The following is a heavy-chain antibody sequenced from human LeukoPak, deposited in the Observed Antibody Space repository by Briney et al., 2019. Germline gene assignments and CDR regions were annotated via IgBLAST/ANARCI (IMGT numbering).Heavy chain of an antibody. V-gene: IGHV3-11*01. CDR2: IGSNISTI. D-gene: IGHD5-24*01. J-gene: IGHJ4*02. CDR1: GFTFSDYY. Sequence: GGSLRLSCAASGFTFSDYYMSWIRQAPGKGLEWVSYIGSNISTIYYADSVRGRFTISRDNSKNTVSLQMNSLRAEDSAIYHCARAYNKAYDYWGQGTLVTVSS. CDR3: ARAYNKAYDY.